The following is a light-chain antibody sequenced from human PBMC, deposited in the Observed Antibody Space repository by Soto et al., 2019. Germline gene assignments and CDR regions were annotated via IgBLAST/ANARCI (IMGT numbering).Light chain of an antibody. CDR2: DAS. CDR3: QQYYHYLTWT. CDR1: QSISKW. J-gene: IGKJ1*01. V-gene: IGKV1-5*01. Sequence: DIQMTQSPSILSASVGDRVTITCRASQSISKWWAWYQQKPGKAPKVLIFDASILKSGVPSRFSGSGSGTEFTLTISSLQPDDFATYSCQQYYHYLTWTFGQGTKVEIK.